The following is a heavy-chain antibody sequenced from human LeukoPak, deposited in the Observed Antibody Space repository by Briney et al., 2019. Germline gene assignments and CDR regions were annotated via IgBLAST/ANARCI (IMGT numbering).Heavy chain of an antibody. Sequence: GGTLRLSCAASGFTSFDFPMNWVRQAPGKGLEWVSHIRSDGTITYADSVKGRFTSCRDDAKTSVYLQMNSLRDEDTAIYYCARDNIWAFDMWGQGTMVTVSS. CDR2: IRSDGTI. CDR1: GFTSFDFP. CDR3: ARDNIWAFDM. J-gene: IGHJ3*02. V-gene: IGHV3-69-1*01. D-gene: IGHD2/OR15-2a*01.